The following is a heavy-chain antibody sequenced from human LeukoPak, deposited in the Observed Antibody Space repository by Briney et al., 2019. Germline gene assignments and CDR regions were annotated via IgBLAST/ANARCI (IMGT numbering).Heavy chain of an antibody. D-gene: IGHD3-22*01. CDR3: ARAPLPDSSGYYFLEPSYYYCYYGMDV. Sequence: ASVKVSCKASGYTFTSYGISWVRQAPGQGLEWMGWISAYNGNTNYAQKLQGRVTMTTDTSTSTAYMELRSLRSDDTAVYYCARAPLPDSSGYYFLEPSYYYCYYGMDVWGQGTTVTVSS. CDR1: GYTFTSYG. J-gene: IGHJ6*02. V-gene: IGHV1-18*01. CDR2: ISAYNGNT.